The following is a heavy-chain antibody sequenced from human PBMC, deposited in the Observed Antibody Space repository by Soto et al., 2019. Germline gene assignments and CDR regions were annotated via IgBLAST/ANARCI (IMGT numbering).Heavy chain of an antibody. J-gene: IGHJ4*02. CDR1: GCSISSNGHS. CDR3: ARGRGRQLWLEN. CDR2: IFHSGST. Sequence: QLQLQESGSGLVKPSQTLSLTCAVSGCSISSNGHSWSWIRQPPGKGLEWIWYIFHSGSTYYNPSLNRRVTMSLDTSKNQFSLKVNSVTAADTAVYYCARGRGRQLWLENWGQGTLVTVSS. D-gene: IGHD5-18*01. V-gene: IGHV4-30-2*01.